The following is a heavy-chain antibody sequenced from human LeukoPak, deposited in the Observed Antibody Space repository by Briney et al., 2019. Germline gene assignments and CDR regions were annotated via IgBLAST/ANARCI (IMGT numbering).Heavy chain of an antibody. D-gene: IGHD4-23*01. J-gene: IGHJ3*02. V-gene: IGHV1-69*13. CDR2: IIPIFGTA. Sequence: ASVKVSCKASGYTFTSYGISWVRQAPGQGLEWMGGIIPIFGTANYAQKFQGRVTITADESTSTAYMELSSLRSEDTAVYYCSGYGGNSAAFDIWGQGTMVTVSS. CDR3: SGYGGNSAAFDI. CDR1: GYTFTSYG.